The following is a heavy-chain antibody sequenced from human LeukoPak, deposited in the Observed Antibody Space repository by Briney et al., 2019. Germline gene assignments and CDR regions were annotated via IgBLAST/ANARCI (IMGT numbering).Heavy chain of an antibody. CDR2: INPNSGGT. Sequence: ASVKVSCKASGYTFTGYYMHWVRQAPGQGLEWMGWINPNSGGTNYAQKFQGRVTMTRDTSISTAYMELSRLRSDDTAVYYCARDRGSSGPNYFDYWGQGTLVTVSS. CDR1: GYTFTGYY. CDR3: ARDRGSSGPNYFDY. J-gene: IGHJ4*02. D-gene: IGHD3-22*01. V-gene: IGHV1-2*02.